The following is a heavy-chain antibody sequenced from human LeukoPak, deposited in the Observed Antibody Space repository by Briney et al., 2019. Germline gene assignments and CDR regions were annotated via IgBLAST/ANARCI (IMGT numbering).Heavy chain of an antibody. CDR2: IIPILGIA. CDR1: GGTFSSYA. J-gene: IGHJ6*02. Sequence: SVKVSCKASGGTFSSYAISWVRQAPGQGLEWMGRIIPILGIANYAHKFQGRVTITADKSTSTAYMELSSLRSEDTAVYYCARDDIGVVPAAMLYYYYGMDVWGQGTTVTVSS. V-gene: IGHV1-69*04. CDR3: ARDDIGVVPAAMLYYYYGMDV. D-gene: IGHD2-2*01.